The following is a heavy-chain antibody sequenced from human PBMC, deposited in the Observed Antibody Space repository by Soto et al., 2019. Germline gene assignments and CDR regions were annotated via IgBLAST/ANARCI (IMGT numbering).Heavy chain of an antibody. Sequence: GGSLRLSCVVSGFTFSSHEMNWVRQAPGKGPEWVSKISENGGTTSYADSVKGRFTISRDNARDSLYLHMDSLRAEDTAVYYCARDRSLIFAIPPYGMDVWGQGTTVTAP. CDR1: GFTFSSHE. J-gene: IGHJ6*02. CDR2: ISENGGTT. CDR3: ARDRSLIFAIPPYGMDV. V-gene: IGHV3-48*03. D-gene: IGHD3-3*01.